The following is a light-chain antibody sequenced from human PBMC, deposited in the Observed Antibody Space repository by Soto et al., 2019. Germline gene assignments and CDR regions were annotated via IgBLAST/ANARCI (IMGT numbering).Light chain of an antibody. CDR3: SSYTSSSTLD. J-gene: IGLJ1*01. CDR1: SSNIGAGYD. V-gene: IGLV1-40*01. CDR2: GDI. Sequence: QSVLTQPPSVSGAPGQRVSISCTGTSSNIGAGYDVHWYQHLPGTAPKLLIFGDINRPSGVPDRFSGSKSGTSASLAITGLQAEDEADYYCSSYTSSSTLDFGTGTKLTVL.